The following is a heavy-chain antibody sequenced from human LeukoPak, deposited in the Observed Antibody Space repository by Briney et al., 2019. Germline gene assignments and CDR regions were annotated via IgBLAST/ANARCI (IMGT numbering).Heavy chain of an antibody. J-gene: IGHJ3*02. V-gene: IGHV4-4*07. Sequence: SETLSLTCTVSGGSISSYYWGWIRQPAGKGLEWIGRIYTSGSTNYNPSLKSRVTMSVDTSKNQFSLKLSSVTAADTAVYYCAREGSGYYYAPRAFDIWGQGTMVTVSS. CDR2: IYTSGST. CDR1: GGSISSYY. D-gene: IGHD3-22*01. CDR3: AREGSGYYYAPRAFDI.